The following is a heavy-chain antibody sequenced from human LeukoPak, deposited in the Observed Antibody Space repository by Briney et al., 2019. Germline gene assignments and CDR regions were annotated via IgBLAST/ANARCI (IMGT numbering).Heavy chain of an antibody. CDR1: GGSISSYY. Sequence: SETLSLTCTVSGGSISSYYWSWIWQPPGKGLEWIGYIYYSGSTNYNPSLKSRVTISVDTSKNQFSLKLSSVTAADTAVYYCARVVGSSGILDYWGQGTLVTVSS. CDR2: IYYSGST. V-gene: IGHV4-59*01. J-gene: IGHJ4*02. CDR3: ARVVGSSGILDY. D-gene: IGHD6-19*01.